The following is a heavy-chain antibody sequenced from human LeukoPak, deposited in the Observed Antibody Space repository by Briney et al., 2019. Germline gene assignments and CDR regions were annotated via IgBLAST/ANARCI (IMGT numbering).Heavy chain of an antibody. J-gene: IGHJ4*02. V-gene: IGHV4-59*08. D-gene: IGHD3-10*01. CDR3: ARHRGDRTVYFDY. Sequence: PSETLSLTCTVSGGSISSYYWSWIRHPPGQGLELVGYIHYNGSTNYSPSLKSRITISVDTSKNQFSLKLSSVTAADTAVYYCARHRGDRTVYFDYWGQGTLVTVSS. CDR2: IHYNGST. CDR1: GGSISSYY.